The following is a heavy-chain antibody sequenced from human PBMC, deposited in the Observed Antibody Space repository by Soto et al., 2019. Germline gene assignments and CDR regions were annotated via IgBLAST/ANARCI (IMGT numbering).Heavy chain of an antibody. CDR3: GREGVRGMDV. J-gene: IGHJ6*02. D-gene: IGHD3-16*01. V-gene: IGHV1-8*01. CDR1: GYTFTSYD. CDR2: MNPNSANT. Sequence: QVQLVQSGAEVKKPGASVKVSCKASGYTFTSYDINWVRQATGQGLEWMGWMNPNSANTGYAQKFQGWVTITRNTSISTAYMELSSLRPDDTAVYYCGREGVRGMDVWGQGTTVTVSS.